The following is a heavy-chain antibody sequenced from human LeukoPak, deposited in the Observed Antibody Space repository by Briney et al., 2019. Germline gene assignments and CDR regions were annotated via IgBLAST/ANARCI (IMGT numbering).Heavy chain of an antibody. D-gene: IGHD3-10*01. Sequence: SETLSLTCTVSGGSISSGDYYWSWIRQPPGKGLEWIGYIYYNGSTYYNPSLKSRVTISVDTSKNQFSLKLSSVTAADTAVYYCARDLDGSWSPGYFDYWGQGTLVTVSS. CDR3: ARDLDGSWSPGYFDY. J-gene: IGHJ4*02. CDR2: IYYNGST. CDR1: GGSISSGDYY. V-gene: IGHV4-30-4*01.